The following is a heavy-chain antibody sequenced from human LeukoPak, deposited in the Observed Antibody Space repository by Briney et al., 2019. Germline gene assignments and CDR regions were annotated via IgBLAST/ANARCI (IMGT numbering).Heavy chain of an antibody. V-gene: IGHV3-7*01. D-gene: IGHD2-15*01. J-gene: IGHJ4*02. CDR1: GFMFSGFS. CDR2: MTEYGTEI. Sequence: GGSLRLSCAASGFMFSGFSMSWVRQTPGKGLEWVAKMTEYGTEIFYVDSVKGRFTISRDNAKNLLYLQMNSLRVEDTAVYYSARPRGCGSATCNNFDYWGQGTLVTVSS. CDR3: ARPRGCGSATCNNFDY.